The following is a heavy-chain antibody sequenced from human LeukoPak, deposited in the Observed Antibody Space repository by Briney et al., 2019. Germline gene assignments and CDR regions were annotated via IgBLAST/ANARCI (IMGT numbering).Heavy chain of an antibody. D-gene: IGHD3-3*01. CDR2: INHSGST. CDR1: GGSFSGYY. CDR3: ARGPSYYDFRSGYYHRWFDP. Sequence: SETLSLTCAVYGGSFSGYYWSWIRQPPGKGLEWIGEINHSGSTSYNPSLKSRVTISVDTSKNQFSLKLSSVTAADTAVYYCARGPSYYDFRSGYYHRWFDPWGQGTLVTVSS. J-gene: IGHJ5*02. V-gene: IGHV4-34*01.